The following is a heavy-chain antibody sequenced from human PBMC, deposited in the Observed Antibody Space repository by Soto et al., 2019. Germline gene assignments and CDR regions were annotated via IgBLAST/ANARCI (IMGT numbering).Heavy chain of an antibody. V-gene: IGHV3-23*01. Sequence: GGSLRLSCAASGFTFSSYTMNWVRQVPGKGLEWVSVIHSSGGGTYYADSVKGRFTIFRDNSVGTLHLQMNSLRGEDTAVYFCAKSRTVGWEKDAFDIWGQGTMVTVSS. CDR2: IHSSGGGT. D-gene: IGHD1-26*01. CDR1: GFTFSSYT. CDR3: AKSRTVGWEKDAFDI. J-gene: IGHJ3*02.